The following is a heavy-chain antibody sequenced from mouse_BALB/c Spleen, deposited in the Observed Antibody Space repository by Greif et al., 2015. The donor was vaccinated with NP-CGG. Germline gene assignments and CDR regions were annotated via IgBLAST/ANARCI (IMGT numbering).Heavy chain of an antibody. Sequence: VLLVESVPVLVNPSQSLSLPSPVPAYSITIDYAWNWLRPFPGNKLDRMASISYSGSTPYTPSLKSRISITRDPSKNQSFLQLNSVTTEDTATYYCARVGGSSPLYAMDYWCQGTSVTVSS. CDR1: AYSITIDYA. D-gene: IGHD1-1*02. V-gene: IGHV3-2*02. J-gene: IGHJ4*01. CDR2: ISYSGST. CDR3: ARVGGSSPLYAMDY.